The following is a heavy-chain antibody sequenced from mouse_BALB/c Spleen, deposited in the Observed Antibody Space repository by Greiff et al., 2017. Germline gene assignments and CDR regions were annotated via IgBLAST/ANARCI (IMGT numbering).Heavy chain of an antibody. D-gene: IGHD1-1*01. CDR3: ARDYGSSYVDWYFDV. J-gene: IGHJ1*01. CDR1: GFTFSSYG. CDR2: ISSGGSYT. Sequence: EVMLVESGGDLVKPGGSLKLSCAASGFTFSSYGMSWVRQTPDKRLEWVATISSGGSYTYYPDSVKGRFTISRDNAKNTLYLQMSSLKSEDTAMYYCARDYGSSYVDWYFDVWGAGTTVTVSS. V-gene: IGHV5-6*01.